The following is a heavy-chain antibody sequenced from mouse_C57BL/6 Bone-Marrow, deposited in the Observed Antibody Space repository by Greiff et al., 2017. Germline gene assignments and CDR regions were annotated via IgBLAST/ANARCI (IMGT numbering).Heavy chain of an antibody. V-gene: IGHV1-76*01. Sequence: QVQLQQSGAELVRPGASVKLSCKASGYTFTDYYINWVKQRPGQGLEWIARIYPGSGNTYYNEKFKGKATLTAEKSSSTAYMQLSSLTSEDSAVYFGARWGWLLRAMDYWGQGTSVTVSS. D-gene: IGHD2-3*01. CDR3: ARWGWLLRAMDY. CDR2: IYPGSGNT. J-gene: IGHJ4*01. CDR1: GYTFTDYY.